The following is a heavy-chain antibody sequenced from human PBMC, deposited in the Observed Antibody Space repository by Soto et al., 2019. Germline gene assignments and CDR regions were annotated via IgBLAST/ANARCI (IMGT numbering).Heavy chain of an antibody. CDR3: ARHVVAAAPRDY. CDR1: GGSISSSSYY. J-gene: IGHJ4*02. V-gene: IGHV4-39*01. Sequence: SETLSLTCTVSGGSISSSSYYWGWIRQPPGKGLEWIGSIYYSGSTYYNPSLKSRVTISVDTSKNQFSLKLSSVTAADTAVYYCARHVVAAAPRDYWGQGTLVTVSS. CDR2: IYYSGST. D-gene: IGHD6-13*01.